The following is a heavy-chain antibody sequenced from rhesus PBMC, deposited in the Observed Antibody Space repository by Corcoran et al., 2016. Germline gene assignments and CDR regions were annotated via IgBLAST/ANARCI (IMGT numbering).Heavy chain of an antibody. V-gene: IGHV4-143*01. J-gene: IGHJ5-2*02. CDR2: IYGNRAST. Sequence: QVQLQESGPGLVKPSETLSLTCTVSGGSISGYYYWSWIRQPPGKGLEWIGGIYGNRASTYYNPSLKSRVTISKDTSKNQFSLKLSSVTAADTAVYYCARPSIAAALDVWGRGVLVTVSS. CDR1: GGSISGYYY. D-gene: IGHD6-25*01. CDR3: ARPSIAAALDV.